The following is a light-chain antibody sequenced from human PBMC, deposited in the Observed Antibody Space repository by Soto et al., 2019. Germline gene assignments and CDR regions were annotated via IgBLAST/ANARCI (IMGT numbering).Light chain of an antibody. Sequence: QSALTQPAPASGSPGQTITISCTGTSSDIGGYNAVSWYQHHPGKAPKLIIYEVTHRPSGVSDRFSASKSGNTASLTISGLQAEDEADYYCNSFRVSHLYVFGTGTKVTVL. CDR3: NSFRVSHLYV. CDR1: SSDIGGYNA. CDR2: EVT. J-gene: IGLJ1*01. V-gene: IGLV2-14*01.